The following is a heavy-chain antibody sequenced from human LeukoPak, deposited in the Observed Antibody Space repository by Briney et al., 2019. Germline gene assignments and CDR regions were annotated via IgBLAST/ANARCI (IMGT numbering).Heavy chain of an antibody. CDR3: ARETYSNILTGTDY. V-gene: IGHV1-69*06. CDR2: IIPIFGTT. Sequence: RASVKVSCKASGGTLSSYAISWVRQAPGQGLEWMGGIIPIFGTTNYAQKFQGRVTITADKSTSTAYMELSSLRSEDTAVYYCARETYSNILTGTDYWGPGTLVTVSS. CDR1: GGTLSSYA. D-gene: IGHD3-9*01. J-gene: IGHJ4*02.